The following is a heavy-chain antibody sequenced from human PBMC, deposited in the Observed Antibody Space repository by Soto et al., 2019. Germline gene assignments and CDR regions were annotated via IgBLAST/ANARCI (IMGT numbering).Heavy chain of an antibody. D-gene: IGHD6-25*01. CDR2: IYSGGST. J-gene: IGHJ4*02. CDR1: GFTVSNNY. CDR3: ATYTSVDY. Sequence: EVQLVETGGGLIQPGGSLRLSCAASGFTVSNNYMSWVRQAPGKGLEWVSLIYSGGSTFYADSVKGRFTISRDNSKNTLFLQMNSLRAEDTAVYFCATYTSVDYWGQGTLVTASS. V-gene: IGHV3-53*02.